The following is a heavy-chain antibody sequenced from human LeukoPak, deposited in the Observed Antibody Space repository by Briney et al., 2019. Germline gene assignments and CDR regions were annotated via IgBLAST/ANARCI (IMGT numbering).Heavy chain of an antibody. V-gene: IGHV3-66*01. CDR2: IDTDDNT. CDR1: GGSFSGYY. D-gene: IGHD2-21*02. Sequence: PSETLSLTCAVYGGSFSGYYWSWIRQAPGKGLEWVSIIDTDDNTYYADSVKGRFTISRDKSRNTLYLEMNSLKAEDTAVYYCAREPRHDYYFDSWGQGTLVTVSS. J-gene: IGHJ4*02. CDR3: AREPRHDYYFDS.